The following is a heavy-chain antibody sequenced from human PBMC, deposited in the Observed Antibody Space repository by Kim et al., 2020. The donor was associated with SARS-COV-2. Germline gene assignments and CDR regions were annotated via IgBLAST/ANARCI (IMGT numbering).Heavy chain of an antibody. CDR1: GYTFSNYA. CDR2: INARSGNT. Sequence: ASVKVSCKASGYTFSNYAMHWVRQAPGQRLEWMGWINARSGNTEYSQKFQGRLIITRDTSASTAYMELSSLRSEDTAVYYCARGGAVLRFLEWLSSYFDY. CDR3: ARGGAVLRFLEWLSSYFDY. J-gene: IGHJ4*01. V-gene: IGHV1-3*01. D-gene: IGHD3-3*01.